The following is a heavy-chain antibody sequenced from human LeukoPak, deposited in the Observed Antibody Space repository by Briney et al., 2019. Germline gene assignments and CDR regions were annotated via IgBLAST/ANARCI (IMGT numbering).Heavy chain of an antibody. CDR2: ISLRGDVK. V-gene: IGHV3-23*01. CDR3: ARDVPPHDY. Sequence: GGSLRLSCGASGFTFSSYAMGWVRQAPGKGLEWVSDISLRGDVKNYADSVKGRFTISRDNSQNTLYLQLDSLRAEDTAVYYCARDVPPHDYWGQGTLVTVSS. CDR1: GFTFSSYA. J-gene: IGHJ4*02.